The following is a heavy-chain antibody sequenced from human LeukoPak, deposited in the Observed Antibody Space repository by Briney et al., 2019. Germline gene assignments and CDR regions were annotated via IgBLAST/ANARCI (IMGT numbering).Heavy chain of an antibody. CDR3: TKDLTDYHYYYTDV. CDR2: ITGSGGHT. D-gene: IGHD2-21*02. J-gene: IGHJ6*03. Sequence: PGGSLRLSCEASGFTFSNYAMAWVRQSPGKGLEWVSGITGSGGHTYYADSGKGRFTSSRDNSKNTLYLQMNSLRAEDTAVYYCTKDLTDYHYYYTDVWGKGTTVIVSS. V-gene: IGHV3-23*01. CDR1: GFTFSNYA.